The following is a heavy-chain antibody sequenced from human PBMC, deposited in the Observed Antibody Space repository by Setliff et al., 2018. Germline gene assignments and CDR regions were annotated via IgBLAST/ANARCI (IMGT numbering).Heavy chain of an antibody. CDR2: INDSGNT. J-gene: IGHJ6*03. CDR3: ARDPGNGHYMDV. Sequence: SETLSLTCTVSGDSISGVSHYWGWIRQSPGRGLEWLGSINDSGNTFHNPSLKSRVTISVDTSKNQFSLKLSSVTAADTAVYYCARDPGNGHYMDVWGKGATVTVSS. CDR1: GDSISGVSHY. V-gene: IGHV4-39*02.